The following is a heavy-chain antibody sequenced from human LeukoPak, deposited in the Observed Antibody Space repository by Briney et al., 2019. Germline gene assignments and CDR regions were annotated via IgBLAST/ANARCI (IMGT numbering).Heavy chain of an antibody. CDR1: GFTFSSYS. D-gene: IGHD6-13*01. J-gene: IGHJ5*02. Sequence: GGSLRLSCAASGFTFSSYSMNWVRQAPGKGLEWVSSISSSSSYIYYADSVKGRFTISRDNAKNSLYLQMNSLRAEDTAVYYCARGAEPQPPFDPRGQGTLVTVSS. CDR2: ISSSSSYI. V-gene: IGHV3-21*01. CDR3: ARGAEPQPPFDP.